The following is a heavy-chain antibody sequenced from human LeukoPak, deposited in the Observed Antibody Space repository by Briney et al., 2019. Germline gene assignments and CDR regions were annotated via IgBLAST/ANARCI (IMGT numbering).Heavy chain of an antibody. Sequence: ASVKLSCKASGYTFTGYYMHWVRQAPGQGLEWVGWINPNSGATNYAQTFQGRVTMTRDTSISTAYMELSRLRSDDTAVYYCARTYYYSSGSYYFYYSYGMDVWGQGTTVTVSS. CDR2: INPNSGAT. J-gene: IGHJ6*02. V-gene: IGHV1-2*02. D-gene: IGHD3-10*01. CDR3: ARTYYYSSGSYYFYYSYGMDV. CDR1: GYTFTGYY.